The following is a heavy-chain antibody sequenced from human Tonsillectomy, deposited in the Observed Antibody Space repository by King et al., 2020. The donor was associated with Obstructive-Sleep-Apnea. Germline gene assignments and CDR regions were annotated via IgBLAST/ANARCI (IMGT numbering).Heavy chain of an antibody. CDR3: ARTGVVPAADFQH. V-gene: IGHV4-59*01. J-gene: IGHJ1*01. Sequence: VQLQESGPGLVKPSETLSLTCTVSGGSISTYYWSWIRQPPGKGLEWIGYIYYSGSTNYNPPLKSRVTISVDTSKNQFSLKLSSVTAADTAVYYCARTGVVPAADFQHWGQGTLVTVSS. CDR1: GGSISTYY. CDR2: IYYSGST. D-gene: IGHD2-2*01.